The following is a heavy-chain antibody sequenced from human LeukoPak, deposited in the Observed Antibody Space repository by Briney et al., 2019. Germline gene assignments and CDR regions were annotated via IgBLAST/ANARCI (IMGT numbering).Heavy chain of an antibody. CDR1: GASISSGSYY. CDR3: ASGDRWNTPGLDY. Sequence: PSETLSLTCTVSGASISSGSYYWSWIRQPAGKGLEWIGRIYTSGSTNYNPSLKSRVTISVDTSKNQFSLKLSSVTAADTAVYYCASGDRWNTPGLDYWGQGTLVTVSS. V-gene: IGHV4-61*02. CDR2: IYTSGST. D-gene: IGHD3-10*01. J-gene: IGHJ4*02.